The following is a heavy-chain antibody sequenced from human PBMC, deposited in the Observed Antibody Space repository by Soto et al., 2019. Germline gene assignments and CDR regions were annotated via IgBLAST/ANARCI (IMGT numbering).Heavy chain of an antibody. CDR2: ISWNSGSI. CDR1: GFTFDDYA. D-gene: IGHD6-19*01. J-gene: IGHJ4*02. CDR3: AKGGGSGWYRRPIDY. V-gene: IGHV3-9*01. Sequence: PGGSLRLSCAASGFTFDDYAMHWVRQAPGKGLEWVSGISWNSGSIGYADSVKGRFTISRDNAKNSLYLQMNSLRAEDTALYYCAKGGGSGWYRRPIDYWGQGTLVTVSS.